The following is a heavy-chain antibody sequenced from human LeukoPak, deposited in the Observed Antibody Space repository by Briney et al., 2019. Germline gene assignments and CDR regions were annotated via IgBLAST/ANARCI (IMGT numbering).Heavy chain of an antibody. CDR1: GFTFSSYG. CDR2: IWYDGSNK. J-gene: IGHJ5*02. D-gene: IGHD6-13*01. V-gene: IGHV3-33*06. CDR3: AKGGYSSSWYQSLSDWFDP. Sequence: GGSLRLSCAASGFTFSSYGMHWVRQAPGKGLEWVAVIWYDGSNKYYADSVKGRFTISRDNSKNTLYLQMNSLRAEDTAVYYCAKGGYSSSWYQSLSDWFDPWGQGALVTVSS.